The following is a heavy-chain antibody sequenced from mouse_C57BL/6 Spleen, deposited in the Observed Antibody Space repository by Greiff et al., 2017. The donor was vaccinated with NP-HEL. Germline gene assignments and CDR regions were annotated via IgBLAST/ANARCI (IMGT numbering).Heavy chain of an antibody. D-gene: IGHD2-5*01. CDR3: ARDSKRGYSNYVNWYFDV. CDR2: ISDGGSYT. CDR1: GFTFSSYA. J-gene: IGHJ1*03. Sequence: EVKLVESGGGLVKPGGSLKLSCAASGFTFSSYAMSWVRQTPEKRLEWVATISDGGSYTYYPDNVKGRFTISRDNAKNNLYLQMSHLKSEDTAMYYCARDSKRGYSNYVNWYFDVWGTGTTVTVSS. V-gene: IGHV5-4*01.